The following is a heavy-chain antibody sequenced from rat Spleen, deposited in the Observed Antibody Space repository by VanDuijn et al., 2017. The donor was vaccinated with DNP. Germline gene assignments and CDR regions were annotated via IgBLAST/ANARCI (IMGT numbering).Heavy chain of an antibody. Sequence: EVQLVESGGGLVQPGRSLKLSCAASGFTFSDYAMAWVRQAPKKGLEWVATISYDGSRTYYRDSVKGRFTISRDNAKSTLYLQMDSLRSEDTATYYCARPNYGTYFDYWGQGVMVTVSS. CDR2: ISYDGSRT. D-gene: IGHD1-11*01. CDR1: GFTFSDYA. J-gene: IGHJ2*01. CDR3: ARPNYGTYFDY. V-gene: IGHV5-17*01.